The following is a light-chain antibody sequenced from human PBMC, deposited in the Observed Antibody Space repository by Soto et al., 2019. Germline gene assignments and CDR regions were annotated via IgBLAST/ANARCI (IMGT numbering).Light chain of an antibody. CDR2: AAS. J-gene: IGKJ5*01. V-gene: IGKV1-9*01. Sequence: IQLTQSPSSLSASVGDRVTITCRASQGISSYLAWYQQKPGKAPKLLIYAASTFQSGVPSRFSGSGSGTEFTPAISSLQPEDFATYYSQQHNEELNGYPITFGQGTHLE. CDR1: QGISSY. CDR3: QQHNEELNGYPIT.